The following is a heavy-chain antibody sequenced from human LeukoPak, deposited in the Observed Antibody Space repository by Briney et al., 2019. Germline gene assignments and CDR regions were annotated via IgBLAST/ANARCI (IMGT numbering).Heavy chain of an antibody. D-gene: IGHD6-13*01. Sequence: SETLSLTCTVSGYSISSGYYWGWIRQPPGKGLEWIGEINESGSTNYNPSLKSRVTISVDTSKNQFSLRLSSVTAADTAVYYCARHPRSTGNWFDPWGQGTLVTVSS. CDR1: GYSISSGYY. V-gene: IGHV4-38-2*02. J-gene: IGHJ5*02. CDR2: INESGST. CDR3: ARHPRSTGNWFDP.